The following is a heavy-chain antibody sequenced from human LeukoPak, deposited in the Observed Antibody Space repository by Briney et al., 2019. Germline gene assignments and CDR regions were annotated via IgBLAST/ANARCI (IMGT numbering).Heavy chain of an antibody. Sequence: GGSLRLSCAVSGFTFSSYWMNWVRQAPGKGLEWVANIKQDGSEKNYVDSVKGRFTISRDNAKSSLFLQMNDLRAEDTAVYYCGKGGRGNGEVYWGQGTLVTVSS. CDR3: GKGGRGNGEVY. CDR2: IKQDGSEK. J-gene: IGHJ4*02. D-gene: IGHD3-16*01. CDR1: GFTFSSYW. V-gene: IGHV3-7*01.